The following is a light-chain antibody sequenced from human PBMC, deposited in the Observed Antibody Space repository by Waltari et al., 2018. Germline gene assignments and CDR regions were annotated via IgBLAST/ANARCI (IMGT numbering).Light chain of an antibody. CDR3: CSYAGSYTWV. CDR2: DDN. J-gene: IGLJ3*02. Sequence: QPALTQPASVSGSPGQSITIPCTGTSSDVRNYNLVSWYQQYPGKAPKVMIYDDNRRPSGVSDGFSGSKSGNTASLTISGVQAEDEADYYCCSYAGSYTWVFGGGTKLTVL. CDR1: SSDVRNYNL. V-gene: IGLV2-23*01.